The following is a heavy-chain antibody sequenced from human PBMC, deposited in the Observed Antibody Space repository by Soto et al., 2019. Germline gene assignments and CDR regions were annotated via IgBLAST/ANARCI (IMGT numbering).Heavy chain of an antibody. J-gene: IGHJ3*02. Sequence: QVQVVQSGAEVKKPGASVKVSCKASEYSFTNYIMHWVRQAPGQRLEWMGCIHAGNGDTKYSQNFQGRVSISRNTSASTAFMELSSLRSEDTAVYYCARWPYILRGYTWFPDAFHIWGQGTMVTVSS. D-gene: IGHD3-10*01. CDR2: IHAGNGDT. V-gene: IGHV1-3*01. CDR3: ARWPYILRGYTWFPDAFHI. CDR1: EYSFTNYI.